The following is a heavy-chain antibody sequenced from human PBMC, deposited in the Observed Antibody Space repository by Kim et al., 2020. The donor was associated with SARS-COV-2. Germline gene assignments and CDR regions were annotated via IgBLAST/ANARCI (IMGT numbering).Heavy chain of an antibody. D-gene: IGHD4-4*01. CDR2: IYQSGGT. Sequence: SETLSLTCDVSGASINSGSYSWSWIRRPPGQGLEWIASIYQSGGTYYNPSLKSRATISMDRSKNQFSLTLPSVTAPDTAVYYFPRGPYSNYFDSRGQGT. J-gene: IGHJ4*02. CDR3: PRGPYSNYFDS. CDR1: GASINSGSYS. V-gene: IGHV4-30-2*01.